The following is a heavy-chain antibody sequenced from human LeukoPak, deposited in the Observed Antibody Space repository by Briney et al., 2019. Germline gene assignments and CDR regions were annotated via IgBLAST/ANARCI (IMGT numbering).Heavy chain of an antibody. CDR1: GCTFSSYS. J-gene: IGHJ5*02. Sequence: GGSLRLSCAASGCTFSSYSMNRVRQAPGKGLEWVSSISSSSSYIYYADSVKGRFTISRDNAKNSLYLQMNSLRAEDTAVYYCARRQWAAAGPFDPWGQGTLVTVSS. CDR3: ARRQWAAAGPFDP. D-gene: IGHD6-13*01. V-gene: IGHV3-21*01. CDR2: ISSSSSYI.